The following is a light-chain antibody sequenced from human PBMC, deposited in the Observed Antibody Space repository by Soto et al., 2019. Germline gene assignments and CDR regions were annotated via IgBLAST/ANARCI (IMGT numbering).Light chain of an antibody. J-gene: IGKJ4*01. CDR1: QSIRSF. Sequence: DIQMTQSPSTLSASVGDRVTITCRASQSIRSFLAWYQQKPGKAPKLLISDASNLGSGVPSRFSGSGSGTEFPLTISSLQPDDFATYYCQQYDSYSLTFGGGTKVEIK. CDR3: QQYDSYSLT. V-gene: IGKV1-5*01. CDR2: DAS.